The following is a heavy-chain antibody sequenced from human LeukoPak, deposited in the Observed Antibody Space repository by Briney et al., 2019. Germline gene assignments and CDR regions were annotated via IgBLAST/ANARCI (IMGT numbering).Heavy chain of an antibody. CDR2: IQYDGRNK. J-gene: IGHJ4*02. D-gene: IGHD6-19*01. V-gene: IGHV3-30*02. CDR1: GFTFRTYG. Sequence: GGSLRLSCAASGFTFRTYGMHWVRQAPGKGLEWVAYIQYDGRNKYYPDPVKGRFTISRDDSKNTLYLQMNSLRAEDTAVYYCARDIAVAGAIDYWGQGTLVTVSS. CDR3: ARDIAVAGAIDY.